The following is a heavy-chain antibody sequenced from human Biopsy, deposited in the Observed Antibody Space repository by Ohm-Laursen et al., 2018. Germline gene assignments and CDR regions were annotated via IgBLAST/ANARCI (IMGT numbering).Heavy chain of an antibody. Sequence: ASVKVSCKASGYTFTGYHVHWVRQAPGQGLEWMGWINAKTGDTNYAQKFQGRVTMTRDTSISTAYVDLSSLRSDDTAVYYCATRGGDDFWSGHYSEIYYYYTLDVWGQGTTVTVSS. CDR2: INAKTGDT. V-gene: IGHV1-2*02. CDR1: GYTFTGYH. J-gene: IGHJ6*02. CDR3: ATRGGDDFWSGHYSEIYYYYTLDV. D-gene: IGHD3-3*01.